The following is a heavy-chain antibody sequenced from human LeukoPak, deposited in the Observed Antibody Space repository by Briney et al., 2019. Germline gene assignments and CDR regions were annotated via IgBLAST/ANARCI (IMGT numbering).Heavy chain of an antibody. J-gene: IGHJ6*03. CDR3: ARDLSYYCSSTSCLSYYYYYMDV. Sequence: PSETLSLTCTVSGGSISSGGYYWSWIRQPAGKGLEWIGRIYTSGSTNYNPSLKSRVTMSVDTSKNQFSLKLSSVTAADTAVYYCARDLSYYCSSTSCLSYYYYYMDVWGKGTTVTVSS. D-gene: IGHD2-2*01. V-gene: IGHV4-61*02. CDR1: GGSISSGGYY. CDR2: IYTSGST.